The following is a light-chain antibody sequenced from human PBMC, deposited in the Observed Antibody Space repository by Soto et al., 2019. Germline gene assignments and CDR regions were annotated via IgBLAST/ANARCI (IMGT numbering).Light chain of an antibody. CDR3: QQYNDWPPFT. V-gene: IGKV3-15*01. CDR1: QTVSSK. J-gene: IGKJ3*01. Sequence: EIVMTQSPATLSVYPGERATLSFRASQTVSSKLAWYQQTPGQAPRLLIHGASTRAAGIPARFSGSGSGTEFSLTISILPSEDFAVYFCQQYNDWPPFTVGPGTRVDIK. CDR2: GAS.